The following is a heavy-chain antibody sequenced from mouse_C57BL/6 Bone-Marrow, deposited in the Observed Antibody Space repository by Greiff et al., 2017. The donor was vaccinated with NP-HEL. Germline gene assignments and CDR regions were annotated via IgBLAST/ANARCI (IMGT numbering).Heavy chain of an antibody. D-gene: IGHD3-3*01. J-gene: IGHJ4*01. V-gene: IGHV5-6*01. CDR1: GFTFSSYG. CDR3: ARGLDY. Sequence: EVHLVESGGDLVKPGGSLKLSCAASGFTFSSYGMSWVRQTPDKRLEWVATISSGGSYTYYPDSVKGRFTISRDNTKNTLYQQMSSMKSEDKAMYYCARGLDYWGQGTSVTVSS. CDR2: ISSGGSYT.